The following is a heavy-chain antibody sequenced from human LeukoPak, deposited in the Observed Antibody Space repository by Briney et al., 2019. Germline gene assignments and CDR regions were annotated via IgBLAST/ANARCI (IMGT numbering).Heavy chain of an antibody. Sequence: GASVKVSCKASGYTFTTYDINWVRQATGQGLEWMGWMNPNSGYTGYAQKFQGRVTITRDTSISTAYMELSSLRSEDTAVYYCARVTGSIDYWGQGTLVTVSS. J-gene: IGHJ4*02. CDR1: GYTFTTYD. D-gene: IGHD3-9*01. CDR3: ARVTGSIDY. V-gene: IGHV1-8*03. CDR2: MNPNSGYT.